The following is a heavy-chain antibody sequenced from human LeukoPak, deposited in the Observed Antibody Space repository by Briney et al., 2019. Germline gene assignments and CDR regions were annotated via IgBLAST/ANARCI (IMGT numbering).Heavy chain of an antibody. CDR3: AKDLPPGRSFDY. V-gene: IGHV3-30*02. Sequence: PGGSLRLSCAASGFTFSSYGMHWVRQAPGKGLEWLAFITYDGDNKYYADSMKGRFTVSRDNSKSTLYLQMNSLRTEDTAVYHCAKDLPPGRSFDYWGQGTLVTVSS. CDR2: ITYDGDNK. CDR1: GFTFSSYG. J-gene: IGHJ4*02.